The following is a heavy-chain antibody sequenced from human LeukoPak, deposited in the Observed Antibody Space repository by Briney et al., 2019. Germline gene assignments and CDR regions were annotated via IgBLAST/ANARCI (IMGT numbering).Heavy chain of an antibody. D-gene: IGHD6-19*01. CDR3: ARVAIPVAGRFDC. Sequence: SETLSLTCTVSSGSISSSSYYWGWIRQPPGKSLEWIGSIYYSGGTYYNPSLESRVTISIDTSKNQFSLKLRSVTAADTAFYHCARVAIPVAGRFDCWGQGTLVTVSS. V-gene: IGHV4-39*07. J-gene: IGHJ4*02. CDR1: SGSISSSSYY. CDR2: IYYSGGT.